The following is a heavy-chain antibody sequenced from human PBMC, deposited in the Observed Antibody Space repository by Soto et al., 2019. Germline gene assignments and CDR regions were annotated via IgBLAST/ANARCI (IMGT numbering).Heavy chain of an antibody. Sequence: GGSLRLSCAASGFTFSNAWMSWVRQAPGKGLEWVGRIKSKTDGGTTDYAAPVKGRFTISRDDSKNTLYLQMNSLKTEDTAVYYCTTFREGATPLDFDYWGQGTLVTVSS. J-gene: IGHJ4*02. CDR2: IKSKTDGGTT. CDR3: TTFREGATPLDFDY. CDR1: GFTFSNAW. V-gene: IGHV3-15*01. D-gene: IGHD1-26*01.